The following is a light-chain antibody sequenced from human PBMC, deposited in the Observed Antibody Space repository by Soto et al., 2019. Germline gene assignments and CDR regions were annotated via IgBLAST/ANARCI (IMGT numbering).Light chain of an antibody. CDR2: GAS. Sequence: EIVLTQSPGTLSLSPGERATLSCRASQSVSSAYLAWYQQIPGQAPRLLIYGASSRATGIPDRFSGSGSGTDFTLTISGLAPEDFAVDYCQQSGSSFYTFGQGTKLEIK. J-gene: IGKJ2*01. CDR3: QQSGSSFYT. V-gene: IGKV3-20*01. CDR1: QSVSSAY.